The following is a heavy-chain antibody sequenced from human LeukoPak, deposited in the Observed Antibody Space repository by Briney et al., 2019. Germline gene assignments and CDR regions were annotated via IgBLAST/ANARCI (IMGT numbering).Heavy chain of an antibody. CDR2: ISTTGGTT. D-gene: IGHD3-10*02. Sequence: GGSLRLSCAASGLTFSSYGMSWVRQAPGRGLEWVSAISTTGGTTYYADSVRGRFTISRDNSRNTLYLQMNSLRAEDTAVYYCAELGITMIGGVWGKGTTVTVSS. CDR1: GLTFSSYG. CDR3: AELGITMIGGV. J-gene: IGHJ6*04. V-gene: IGHV3-23*01.